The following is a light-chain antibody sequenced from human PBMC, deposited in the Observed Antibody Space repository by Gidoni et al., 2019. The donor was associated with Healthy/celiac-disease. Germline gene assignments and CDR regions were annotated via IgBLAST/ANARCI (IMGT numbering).Light chain of an antibody. Sequence: DIQMPQSPSSLSASVGDSVTITCRASPSISSYLNWSQQKPGKAPKLLIYAASSLQSGVPSSFSGSGSGTDFTLTISSLQPEDFATYSCQQSYSTLWTFGHGTKVEIK. CDR1: PSISSY. CDR2: AAS. V-gene: IGKV1-39*01. CDR3: QQSYSTLWT. J-gene: IGKJ1*01.